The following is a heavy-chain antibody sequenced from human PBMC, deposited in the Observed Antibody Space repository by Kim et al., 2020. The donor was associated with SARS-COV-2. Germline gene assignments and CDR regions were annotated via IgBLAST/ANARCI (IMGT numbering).Heavy chain of an antibody. V-gene: IGHV6-1*01. CDR2: TYFRSQWSN. CDR3: AERYGMHV. J-gene: IGHJ6*02. Sequence: SQTLSLTCAISGDSVSRNTAAWNWIRQSPARGLEWLGRTYFRSQWSNDYAASVKSRITISPDTSKNQFSLQLNSVTPDDAAVYYCAERYGMHVWGQGTTVTVSS. CDR1: GDSVSRNTAA.